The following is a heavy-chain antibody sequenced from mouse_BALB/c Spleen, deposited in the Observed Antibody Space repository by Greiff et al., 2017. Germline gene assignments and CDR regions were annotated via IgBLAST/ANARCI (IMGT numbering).Heavy chain of an antibody. Sequence: VQLKESGPGLVKPSQSLSLTCSVTGYSITSGYYWNWIRQFPGNKLEWMGYISYDGSNNYNPSLKNRISITRDTSKNQFFLKLNSVTTEDTATYYCARGGTMITFYAMDYWGQGTSVTVSS. J-gene: IGHJ4*01. CDR3: ARGGTMITFYAMDY. V-gene: IGHV3-6*02. CDR1: GYSITSGYY. D-gene: IGHD2-4*01. CDR2: ISYDGSN.